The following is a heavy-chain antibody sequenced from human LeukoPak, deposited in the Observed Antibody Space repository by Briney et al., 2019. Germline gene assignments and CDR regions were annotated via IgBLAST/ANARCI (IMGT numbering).Heavy chain of an antibody. CDR2: IKQDGSEK. D-gene: IGHD3-22*01. J-gene: IGHJ4*02. CDR3: ARVGHYDSSGYYYHFDY. V-gene: IGHV3-7*01. CDR1: GFTFGSYW. Sequence: GGSLRLSCAASGFTFGSYWMSWVRQAPGKGLEWVANIKQDGSEKYYVDSVKGRFTISRDNAKNSLYLQMNSLRAEDTAVYYCARVGHYDSSGYYYHFDYWGQGTLVTVSS.